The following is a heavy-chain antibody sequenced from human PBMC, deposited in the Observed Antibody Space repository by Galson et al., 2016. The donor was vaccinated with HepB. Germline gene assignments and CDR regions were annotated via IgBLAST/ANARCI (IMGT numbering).Heavy chain of an antibody. CDR3: ARADYGGNSPYDY. V-gene: IGHV1-18*01. Sequence: SVKVSCKASGYTFTYYGFVWVRQAPGQGLEWMGWISAYSGHTNYAQKFQGRVTMTTDTPTSTAYMELRSLRSDDTAVYYCARADYGGNSPYDYWGLGTLVTVSS. D-gene: IGHD4-23*01. CDR2: ISAYSGHT. CDR1: GYTFTYYG. J-gene: IGHJ4*02.